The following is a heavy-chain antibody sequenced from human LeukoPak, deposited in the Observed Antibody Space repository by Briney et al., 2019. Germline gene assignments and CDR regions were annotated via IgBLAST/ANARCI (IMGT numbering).Heavy chain of an antibody. CDR2: ISWNSGSV. J-gene: IGHJ4*02. CDR1: GFTFDDYA. CDR3: AKAYGDFDFDY. D-gene: IGHD4-17*01. Sequence: GRSLRLSCAASGFTFDDYAMHWVRQAPGKGLEWVSGISWNSGSVGYADSVKGRFTISRDNAKNSLYLQMNSLRAEDTALYYRAKAYGDFDFDYWGQGTLVTVSS. V-gene: IGHV3-9*01.